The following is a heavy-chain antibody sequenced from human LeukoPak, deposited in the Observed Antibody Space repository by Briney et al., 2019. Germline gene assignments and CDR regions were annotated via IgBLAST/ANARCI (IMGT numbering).Heavy chain of an antibody. V-gene: IGHV4-34*01. Sequence: PSETLSLTCAVYGGSFSGYYWSWIRQPPGKGLEWIGEINHSGSTNYNPSLKSRVTISVDTSKNQFSLKLSSVTAADTAVYYCARVYSSGWRNYYYYGMDVWGQGTTVTVSS. CDR2: INHSGST. CDR3: ARVYSSGWRNYYYYGMDV. D-gene: IGHD6-19*01. CDR1: GGSFSGYY. J-gene: IGHJ6*02.